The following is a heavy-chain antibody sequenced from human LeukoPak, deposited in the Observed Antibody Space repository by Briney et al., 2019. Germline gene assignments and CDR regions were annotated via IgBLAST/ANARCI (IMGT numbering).Heavy chain of an antibody. D-gene: IGHD2-21*02. V-gene: IGHV3-30-3*01. J-gene: IGHJ6*02. CDR1: GFTFSRSA. Sequence: GGSLRLSCAASGFTFSRSAMHWVRQSPGKGLEWVAVISYDGSNKYYADSVKGRLTISRDNSKKTLFLQINSLRGEDTAVYYCARGLTAIRGIEYSYYGMDVWGQGTTVTASS. CDR2: ISYDGSNK. CDR3: ARGLTAIRGIEYSYYGMDV.